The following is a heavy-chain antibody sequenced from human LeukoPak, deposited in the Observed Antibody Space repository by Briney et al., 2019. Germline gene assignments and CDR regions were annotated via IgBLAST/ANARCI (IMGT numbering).Heavy chain of an antibody. V-gene: IGHV1-2*02. D-gene: IGHD2-21*02. Sequence: GASVKVSCKASGSTFTDNYLHWVRQAPGQGLEWMGWLNPNTGATIYAQNFQGRVTMTRDTSISTAYMEMSSLRSDATAVYYCARASYCGGGCYYYFDYWGQGTLLTVSS. J-gene: IGHJ4*02. CDR1: GSTFTDNY. CDR3: ARASYCGGGCYYYFDY. CDR2: LNPNTGAT.